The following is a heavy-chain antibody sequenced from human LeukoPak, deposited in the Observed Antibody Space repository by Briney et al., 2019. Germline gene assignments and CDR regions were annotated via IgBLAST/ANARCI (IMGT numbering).Heavy chain of an antibody. CDR3: AGGWNYPPY. CDR2: ISDSGSTI. V-gene: IGHV3-48*02. CDR1: GSTFSSYS. D-gene: IGHD1-7*01. Sequence: GGSLTLFCAASGSTFSSYSMSWVRLAPGKGLEWVLYISDSGSTIYYAGSVKGRFTISRDNAQNSLYLQMNSLRDEDTAVYFCAGGWNYPPYWGQGTLVTVSS. J-gene: IGHJ4*02.